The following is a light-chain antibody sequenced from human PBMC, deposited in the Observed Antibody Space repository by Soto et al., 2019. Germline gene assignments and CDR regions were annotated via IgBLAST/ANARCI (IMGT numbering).Light chain of an antibody. CDR1: SSDVGGYNY. CDR3: SSYTSSSTYNYV. Sequence: QYALTQPASVSGSPGQPITISCTGTSSDVGGYNYVSWYQQHPGKAPKLMIYDVSNRPSGVSNRFSGSKSGNTASLTISGLQAEDEADYYCSSYTSSSTYNYVFGTGTKLTVL. CDR2: DVS. J-gene: IGLJ1*01. V-gene: IGLV2-14*01.